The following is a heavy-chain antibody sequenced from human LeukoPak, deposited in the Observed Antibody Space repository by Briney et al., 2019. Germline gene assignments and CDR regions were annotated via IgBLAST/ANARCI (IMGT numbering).Heavy chain of an antibody. J-gene: IGHJ4*02. CDR3: AREKLGFSSSPPDY. CDR1: GASLSSSTYY. Sequence: SQTLSLTCTVSGASLSSSTYYWGWIRQPPGKGLEWIGSMYYSGRTYYNPSLNSRVTISVDTSKNQFSLQVSSVTAADTATYYCAREKLGFSSSPPDYWGQGSLVIVSS. D-gene: IGHD6-6*01. CDR2: MYYSGRT. V-gene: IGHV4-39*07.